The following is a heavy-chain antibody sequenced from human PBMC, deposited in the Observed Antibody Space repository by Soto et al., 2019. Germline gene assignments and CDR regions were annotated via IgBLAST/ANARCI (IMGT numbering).Heavy chain of an antibody. Sequence: SGPTLVNPTPTLTLTCAFSGFSLSSGGLCVGWLRQPPGKALAWLAIIDWDDAKYYSTSLKTRLTISKDTSKNQVVLTMTNMDPVDTATYYCARIPSSARYDGWNFDYWGPGALVTVSS. J-gene: IGHJ4*02. V-gene: IGHV2-70*01. CDR1: GFSLSSGGLC. CDR2: IDWDDAK. CDR3: ARIPSSARYDGWNFDY. D-gene: IGHD6-19*01.